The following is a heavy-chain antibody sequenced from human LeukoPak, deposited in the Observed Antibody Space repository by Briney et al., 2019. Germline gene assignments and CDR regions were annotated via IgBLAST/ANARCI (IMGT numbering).Heavy chain of an antibody. CDR3: TTVDFGDLTPAASSDY. CDR1: GFSLSKVW. Sequence: GGSLRLSCTASGFSLSKVWMSWVRQAPGQGLEWVGHIKTKSDGGTTEYVAPVRGRFTISRDDSGDTLFLQMNSLKIEDTAVYYCTTVDFGDLTPAASSDYWGQGTLVTVSS. D-gene: IGHD4-17*01. CDR2: IKTKSDGGTT. V-gene: IGHV3-15*01. J-gene: IGHJ4*02.